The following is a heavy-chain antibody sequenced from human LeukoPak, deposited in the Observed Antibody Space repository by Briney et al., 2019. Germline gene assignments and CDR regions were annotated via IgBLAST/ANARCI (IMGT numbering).Heavy chain of an antibody. Sequence: GGSLRLSCAASGFTVSSYAMSWVRQAPGKGLEWVSAISGSGGSTYYADSVKGRFTISRDNSKNTLYLQMNSLRAEDTAVYYCAKTQYSSRSRYGMDVWGQGTTVTVSS. CDR1: GFTVSSYA. D-gene: IGHD6-13*01. CDR3: AKTQYSSRSRYGMDV. J-gene: IGHJ6*02. CDR2: ISGSGGST. V-gene: IGHV3-23*01.